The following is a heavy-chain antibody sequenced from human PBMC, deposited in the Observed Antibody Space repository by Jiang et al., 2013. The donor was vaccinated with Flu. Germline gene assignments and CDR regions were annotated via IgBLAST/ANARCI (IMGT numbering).Heavy chain of an antibody. J-gene: IGHJ5*02. Sequence: AWNWIRQSPSRGLEWLGRTYYRSKWYNDYAVSVKSRITINPDTSKNQFSLQLNSVTPEDTAVYYCARDLGQLLLNWFDPWGQGTLVTVSS. D-gene: IGHD2-2*01. CDR2: TYYRSKWYN. CDR3: ARDLGQLLLNWFDP. CDR1: A. V-gene: IGHV6-1*01.